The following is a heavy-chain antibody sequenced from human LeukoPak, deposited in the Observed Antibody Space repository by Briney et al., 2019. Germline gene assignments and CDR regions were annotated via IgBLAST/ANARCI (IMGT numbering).Heavy chain of an antibody. Sequence: PSQTLSLTCTVSGGSISCGDYYWSWIRQPPGKGLEWIGYIYHSGSTYYNPSLKSRVTISVDRSKNQFSLKLSSVTAADTAVYYCARGNRDLEWLSSPLGYFDYWGEGTLVSVPS. CDR2: IYHSGST. V-gene: IGHV4-30-2*01. CDR3: ARGNRDLEWLSSPLGYFDY. CDR1: GGSISCGDYY. D-gene: IGHD3-3*01. J-gene: IGHJ4*02.